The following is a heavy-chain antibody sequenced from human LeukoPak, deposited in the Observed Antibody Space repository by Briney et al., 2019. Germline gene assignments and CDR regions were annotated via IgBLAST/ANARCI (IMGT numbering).Heavy chain of an antibody. CDR3: TRGPPDGSGNYYPGDF. D-gene: IGHD3-10*01. J-gene: IGHJ4*02. CDR2: ISSDGTNT. CDR1: GFTFDDYA. Sequence: GGSLRLSCAASGFTFDDYAMHWVRQAPGKGLEWVSRISSDGTNTNYADSVKGRFTISRDNAKNTLYPQMNSLRVEDTAVYYCTRGPPDGSGNYYPGDFWGQGTLVTVSS. V-gene: IGHV3-74*01.